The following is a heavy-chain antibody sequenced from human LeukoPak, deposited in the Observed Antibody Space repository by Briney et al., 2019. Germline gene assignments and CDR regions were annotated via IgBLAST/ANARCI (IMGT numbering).Heavy chain of an antibody. CDR3: ARGTGSLGYNWFDP. J-gene: IGHJ5*02. CDR1: GGSISSGDYY. V-gene: IGHV4-30-4*08. Sequence: PSETLSLTCTVSGGSISSGDYYWSWIRQPPGKGLEWIGYIYYSGSTYYNPSLKSRVTISVDTSKNQFSLKLSSVTAADTAVYYCARGTGSLGYNWFDPWGQGTLGTVSS. CDR2: IYYSGST. D-gene: IGHD7-27*01.